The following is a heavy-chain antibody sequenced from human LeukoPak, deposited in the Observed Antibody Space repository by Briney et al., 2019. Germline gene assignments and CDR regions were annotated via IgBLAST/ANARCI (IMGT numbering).Heavy chain of an antibody. CDR2: ISSSSTYI. J-gene: IGHJ4*02. CDR3: AREPTAMIL. V-gene: IGHV3-21*01. Sequence: PGGSLRLSYAASGFTFSRYSMNWVRQTPGKGLEWVSSISSSSTYIYYADSVKGRFTISRDNAKNSLFLQMNSRRAEDTAVYYCAREPTAMILWGQGTLVTVSS. CDR1: GFTFSRYS. D-gene: IGHD5-18*01.